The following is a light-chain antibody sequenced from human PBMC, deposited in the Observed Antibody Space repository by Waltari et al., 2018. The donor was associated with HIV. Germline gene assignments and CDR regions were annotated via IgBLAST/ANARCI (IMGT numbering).Light chain of an antibody. CDR2: RNN. CDR1: SNNVGNQG. J-gene: IGLJ3*02. Sequence: QAGLTQPPSVSKGLRQTATLTYTGNSNNVGNQGAACLQQHQGHPPKLLSYRNNNRPSGISERLSASRSGKTASLTITGLQPEDEADYYCSAWDSSLSVWVFGGGTKLTVL. CDR3: SAWDSSLSVWV. V-gene: IGLV10-54*01.